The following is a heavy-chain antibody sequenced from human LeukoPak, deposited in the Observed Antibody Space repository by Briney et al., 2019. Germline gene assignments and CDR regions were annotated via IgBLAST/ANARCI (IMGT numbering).Heavy chain of an antibody. CDR2: IYHSGST. CDR1: GGSISSSNW. CDR3: ARKSAAAGTPYFRH. D-gene: IGHD6-13*01. J-gene: IGHJ1*01. Sequence: SETLSLTCAVSGGSISSSNWWSWVRQPPGKGLEWIGEIYHSGSTNYNPSLKSRVTISVDKSKNQFSLKLSSVTAADTAVYYCARKSAAAGTPYFRHWGQGTLVTVSS. V-gene: IGHV4-4*02.